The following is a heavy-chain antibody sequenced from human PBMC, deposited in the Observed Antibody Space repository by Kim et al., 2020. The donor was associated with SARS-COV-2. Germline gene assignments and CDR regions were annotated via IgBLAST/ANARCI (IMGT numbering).Heavy chain of an antibody. J-gene: IGHJ4*02. CDR2: ISTNDANT. CDR3: AKINSGKRYFDF. D-gene: IGHD3-10*01. CDR1: GFIFSSYA. V-gene: IGHV3-23*01. Sequence: GGSLRLSCAASGFIFSSYAMSWVRQAPGKGLEWVSSISTNDANTYYADSVKGRFTISRENSKNTLYLQMNSLRADDTAVYYCAKINSGKRYFDFWGQGTL.